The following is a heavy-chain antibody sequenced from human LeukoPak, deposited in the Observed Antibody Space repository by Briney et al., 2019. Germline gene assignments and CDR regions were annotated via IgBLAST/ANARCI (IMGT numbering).Heavy chain of an antibody. Sequence: ASVKVSCKASGYTFTGYYMHWVRQAPGQGLEWMGWINPNSGGTNYAQKFQGRVTMTRDTSISTAYMELSRLRSDDTAVYYCARSRFTIFGVVDPWGQGTLVTVSS. CDR2: INPNSGGT. J-gene: IGHJ5*02. CDR3: ARSRFTIFGVVDP. CDR1: GYTFTGYY. D-gene: IGHD3-3*01. V-gene: IGHV1-2*02.